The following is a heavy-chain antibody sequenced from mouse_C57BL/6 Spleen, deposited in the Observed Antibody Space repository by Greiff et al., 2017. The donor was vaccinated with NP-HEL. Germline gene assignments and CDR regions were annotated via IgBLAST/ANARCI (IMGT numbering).Heavy chain of an antibody. CDR1: GYTFTGYW. V-gene: IGHV1-69*01. CDR3: ARWGGPYYAMDY. Sequence: QVQLQQPGAELVMPGASVKLSCKASGYTFTGYWMHWVKQRPGQGLEWIGEIDPSDSYTNYNQKFKGKSTLTVDKSSSTAYMQISSLTSEDAAVYYCARWGGPYYAMDYWGQGTSVTVSS. CDR2: IDPSDSYT. J-gene: IGHJ4*01.